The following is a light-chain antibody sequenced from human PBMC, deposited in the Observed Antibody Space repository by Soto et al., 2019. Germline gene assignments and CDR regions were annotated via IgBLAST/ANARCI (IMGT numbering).Light chain of an antibody. CDR3: QSHDSSLSGSYV. J-gene: IGLJ1*01. CDR1: SSNIGAGYD. V-gene: IGLV1-40*01. CDR2: DNN. Sequence: QLVLTQPPSVSGAPGQRVIISCTGSSSNIGAGYDVHWYQQLPGTAPRLLIYDNNNRPSGVPARFSVSKSDTSASLAITGLQPEDEADYYCQSHDSSLSGSYVFGTGTKLTVL.